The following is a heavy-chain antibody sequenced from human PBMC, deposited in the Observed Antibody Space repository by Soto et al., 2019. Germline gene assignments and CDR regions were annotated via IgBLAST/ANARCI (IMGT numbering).Heavy chain of an antibody. CDR2: IYSGGST. J-gene: IGHJ6*03. D-gene: IGHD3-16*01. Sequence: EVQLVESGGGLVQPGGSLRLSCAASGITVSSNYMSWVRQAPGKGLEWVSVIYSGGSTYYADSVKGRFTISRHNSKNTLYLQTNSLRAEDTAAYYCARFTGHYYSYYMDVWGKGTTATVSS. CDR1: GITVSSNY. V-gene: IGHV3-53*04. CDR3: ARFTGHYYSYYMDV.